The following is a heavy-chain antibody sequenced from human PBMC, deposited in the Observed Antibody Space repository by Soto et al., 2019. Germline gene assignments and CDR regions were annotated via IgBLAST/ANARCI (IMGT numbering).Heavy chain of an antibody. V-gene: IGHV4-61*01. CDR2: IYRSGST. D-gene: IGHD3-16*01. J-gene: IGHJ5*01. CDR3: ARWKYSYADLPGDWFDS. Sequence: QVQLQESGPGLVRPSETLSLTCTVSGVSLTSGSYYWSWVRQPPGKGLEWIAYIYRSGSTNYNPSLKSRATISVDTSKNQFSLRLTSVTPADTAMYYCARWKYSYADLPGDWFDSWGQGTLVTVSS. CDR1: GVSLTSGSYY.